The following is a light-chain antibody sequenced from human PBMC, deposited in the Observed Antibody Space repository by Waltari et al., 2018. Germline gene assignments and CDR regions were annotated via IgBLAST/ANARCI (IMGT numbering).Light chain of an antibody. CDR2: DAS. CDR3: QQRSMWPYT. CDR1: QSVNSY. V-gene: IGKV3-11*01. Sequence: EIVLTPTPATRSSSPAGRLTLSCRSTQSVNSYLAWYQQRPGQAPRLLIYDASIRATGIPARFTGSGSGTDFTLNISSLEPEDFAVYYCQQRSMWPYTFGGGTKVEIK. J-gene: IGKJ4*01.